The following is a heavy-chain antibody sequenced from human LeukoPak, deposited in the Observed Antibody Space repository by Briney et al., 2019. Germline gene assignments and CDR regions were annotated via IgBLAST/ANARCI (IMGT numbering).Heavy chain of an antibody. Sequence: GGSLRLSCEASGFTFSSYEMNWVRQAPGKGLEWVSYISSSSSTKYYADSVKGRFTISRDNAMHSLYLQMNSLRDEDTAVYYCASLRPRQQLVVDSWGQGTLVAVSS. CDR1: GFTFSSYE. J-gene: IGHJ4*02. CDR2: ISSSSSTK. V-gene: IGHV3-48*03. D-gene: IGHD6-13*01. CDR3: ASLRPRQQLVVDS.